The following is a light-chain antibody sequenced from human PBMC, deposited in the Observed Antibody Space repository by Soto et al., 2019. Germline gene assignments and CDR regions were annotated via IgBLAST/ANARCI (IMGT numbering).Light chain of an antibody. CDR1: QSISSW. CDR2: KAS. Sequence: DIQMTQSPSTLSASVGDRVTITCRASQSISSWLAWYQQKPEKAPKLLIYKASSLESGVPSRFSGSGSGTEFTLTISSLQPDDFATYYCQQYNSYPLTLGGGTKVDIK. CDR3: QQYNSYPLT. J-gene: IGKJ4*01. V-gene: IGKV1-5*03.